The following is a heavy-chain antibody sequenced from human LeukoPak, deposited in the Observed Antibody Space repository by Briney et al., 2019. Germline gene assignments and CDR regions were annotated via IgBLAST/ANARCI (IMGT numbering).Heavy chain of an antibody. CDR2: IYYSGST. CDR3: ARDMRVRGFVPFCWFDP. CDR1: GGSISSSSYY. Sequence: PSETLSLTCTVSGGSISSSSYYWGWIRQPPGKGLEWIGSIYYSGSTYYNPSLKSRVTISVDTSKNQFSLKLSSVTAADTAVYYCARDMRVRGFVPFCWFDPWGQGTLVTVSS. D-gene: IGHD3-10*01. J-gene: IGHJ5*02. V-gene: IGHV4-39*07.